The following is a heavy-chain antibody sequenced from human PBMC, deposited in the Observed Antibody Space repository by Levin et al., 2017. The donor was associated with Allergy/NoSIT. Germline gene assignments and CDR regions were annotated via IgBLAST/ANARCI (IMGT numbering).Heavy chain of an antibody. J-gene: IGHJ4*02. CDR1: GFTFSSYS. CDR2: ISSSSSYI. D-gene: IGHD2-15*01. Sequence: GESLKISCAASGFTFSSYSMNWVRQAPGKGLEWVSSISSSSSYIYYADSVKGRFTISRDNAKNSLYLQMNSLRAEDTAVYYCARDGGVGGYCSGGSCSHHFDYWGQGTLVTVSS. CDR3: ARDGGVGGYCSGGSCSHHFDY. V-gene: IGHV3-21*01.